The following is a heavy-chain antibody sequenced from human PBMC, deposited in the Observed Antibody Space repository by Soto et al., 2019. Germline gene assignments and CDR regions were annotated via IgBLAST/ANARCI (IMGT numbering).Heavy chain of an antibody. CDR1: GFIFSNFG. Sequence: QVRLVESGGGVVQPGRSLRLSCAAPGFIFSNFGMHWVRQAPGKGLEWVAVMWFDESNENYADSVKGRFTISRDNSKNTLYLQLNGLRVEVTAIYYCARVSSSGYFPHFDYWGQGTLVTVSS. CDR2: MWFDESNE. V-gene: IGHV3-33*01. J-gene: IGHJ4*02. CDR3: ARVSSSGYFPHFDY. D-gene: IGHD3-22*01.